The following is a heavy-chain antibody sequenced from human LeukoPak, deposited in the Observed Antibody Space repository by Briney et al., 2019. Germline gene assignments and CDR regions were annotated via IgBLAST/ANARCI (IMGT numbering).Heavy chain of an antibody. V-gene: IGHV3-30*03. CDR2: ISYDGSNK. CDR3: ARDTGPGTYSSSWYAGSEFDY. J-gene: IGHJ4*02. CDR1: GFTFSSYG. Sequence: GRSLRLSCAASGFTFSSYGMHWVRQAPGKGLEWVAVISYDGSNKYYADSVKGRFTISRDNSKNTLYLQMNSLRAEDTAVYYCARDTGPGTYSSSWYAGSEFDYWGQGTLVTVSS. D-gene: IGHD6-13*01.